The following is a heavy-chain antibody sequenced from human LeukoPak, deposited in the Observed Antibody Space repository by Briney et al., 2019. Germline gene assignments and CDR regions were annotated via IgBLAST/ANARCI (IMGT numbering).Heavy chain of an antibody. D-gene: IGHD3-10*01. CDR1: GFTFSSYG. V-gene: IGHV3-30*18. Sequence: PGRSLRLSCAASGFTFSSYGMHWVHQAPGKGLEWVAVISYDGSNKYYADSVKGRFTISRDNSKNTLYLQMNSLRAEDTAVYYCAKGVIRGVISWFDPWGQGTLVTVSS. CDR2: ISYDGSNK. J-gene: IGHJ5*02. CDR3: AKGVIRGVISWFDP.